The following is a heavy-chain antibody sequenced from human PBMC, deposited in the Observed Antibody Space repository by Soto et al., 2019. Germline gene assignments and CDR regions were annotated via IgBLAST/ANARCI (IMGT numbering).Heavy chain of an antibody. V-gene: IGHV4-31*11. J-gene: IGHJ5*01. D-gene: IGHD2-15*01. CDR3: ARGGASSKWCAS. Sequence: ILSASPAVGCGSSTSGGAFWSWIRQHPGKGPEWIAFIGYSGATAYTPSLASRVTISADTYKSQFSLNLRSVTGADTAVYYRARGGASSKWCASWGKGTLATFSS. CDR1: CGSSTSGGAF. CDR2: IGYSGAT.